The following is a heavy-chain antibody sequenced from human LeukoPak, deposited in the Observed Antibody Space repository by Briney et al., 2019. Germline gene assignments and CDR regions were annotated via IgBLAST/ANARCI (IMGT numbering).Heavy chain of an antibody. CDR1: GYNFTIYW. J-gene: IGHJ5*02. V-gene: IGHV5-51*01. Sequence: GESLKISCKGSGYNFTIYWIGWVRQMPGKGLEWMGIIYPGDSDTRYSPSFQGQVTISVDKSISTAYLQWSSLKVSDTAIYYCAIFDFLFGVIDNWFDPWGQGTQVTVSS. CDR2: IYPGDSDT. D-gene: IGHD3-16*01. CDR3: AIFDFLFGVIDNWFDP.